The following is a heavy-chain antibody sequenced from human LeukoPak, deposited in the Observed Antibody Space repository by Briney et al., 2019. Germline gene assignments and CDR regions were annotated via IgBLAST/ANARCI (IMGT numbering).Heavy chain of an antibody. J-gene: IGHJ4*02. CDR3: AKDRLWFGELPSYFDY. CDR1: GFTFSSYA. CDR2: ISGSGGST. V-gene: IGHV3-23*01. D-gene: IGHD3-10*01. Sequence: PGGSLRLSCAASGFTFSSYAMSWVRQAPGKGLEWVSAISGSGGSTYYADSVKGRFTISRDNSKNTLYLQMNSLRAEDTAVYYCAKDRLWFGELPSYFDYWGQGTLVTVSS.